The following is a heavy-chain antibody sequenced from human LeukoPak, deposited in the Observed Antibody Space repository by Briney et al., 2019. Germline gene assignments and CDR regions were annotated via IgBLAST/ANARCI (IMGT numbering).Heavy chain of an antibody. J-gene: IGHJ5*02. CDR3: ARDRYCSSTSCYSNWFDP. V-gene: IGHV1-18*01. Sequence: GASVKVSCKXSGYTFTSYGISWVRQAPGQGLEWMGWISAYNGNTNYSQKLQGRVTMTTDTSTSTAYMELRSLRSDDTAVYYCARDRYCSSTSCYSNWFDPWGQGTLVTVSS. CDR2: ISAYNGNT. CDR1: GYTFTSYG. D-gene: IGHD2-2*01.